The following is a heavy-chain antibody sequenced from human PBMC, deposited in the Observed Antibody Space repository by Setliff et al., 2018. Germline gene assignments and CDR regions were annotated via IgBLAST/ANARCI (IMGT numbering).Heavy chain of an antibody. CDR2: ISTSGSTI. CDR1: GFTFSDYE. Sequence: GGSLRLSCEVSGFTFSDYEMNWVRQAPGKGLEWVSYISTSGSTIYYAVSVKGRFTISRDNAENSLYLQMNSLRAEDMALYYCAKGYCSSTSCYVDYWGQGTLVTVSS. CDR3: AKGYCSSTSCYVDY. D-gene: IGHD2-2*01. J-gene: IGHJ4*02. V-gene: IGHV3-48*03.